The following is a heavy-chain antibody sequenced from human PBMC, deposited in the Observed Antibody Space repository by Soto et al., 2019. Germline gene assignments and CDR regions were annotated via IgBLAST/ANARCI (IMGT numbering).Heavy chain of an antibody. CDR1: GGSISSDDYY. CDR2: IYYTGRT. Sequence: QVQLQESGPGLVQPSQTLSLTCSVSGGSISSDDYYWTWIRQPPGEGLEWIGYIYYTGRTSSTPSLESRVTISIDTSKNQFSLKLSSVSAADTAVYYCAREGSSSPEYFDFLGPGTLVTVSS. D-gene: IGHD2-15*01. J-gene: IGHJ4*02. CDR3: AREGSSSPEYFDF. V-gene: IGHV4-30-4*01.